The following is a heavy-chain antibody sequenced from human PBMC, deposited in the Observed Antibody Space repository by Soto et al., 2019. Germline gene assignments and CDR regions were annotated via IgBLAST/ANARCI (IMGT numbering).Heavy chain of an antibody. CDR1: GFTFSSYS. J-gene: IGHJ6*03. V-gene: IGHV3-21*01. Sequence: EVQLVESGGGLVKPGGSLRLSCAASGFTFSSYSMNWVRQAPGKGLEWVSSSSSSSSYIYYADSVQGRFTISRDNAKNSLYLQMNSLRAEDTAVYYCASSIAAAGYYYYYYRYVWGKGTTVTVSS. CDR3: ASSIAAAGYYYYYYRYV. D-gene: IGHD6-13*01. CDR2: SSSSSSYI.